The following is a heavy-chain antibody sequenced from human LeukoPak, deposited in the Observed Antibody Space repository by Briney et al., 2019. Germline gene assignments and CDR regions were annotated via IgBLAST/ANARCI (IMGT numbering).Heavy chain of an antibody. J-gene: IGHJ3*02. CDR2: IYYSGNT. V-gene: IGHV4-59*01. CDR1: GGSISSYY. CDR3: ARPYYYGSGSIDAFDI. Sequence: PSETLSLTCTVSGGSISSYYWSWIRQPPGKGLEWIGYIYYSGNTNYNPSLKSRVTISVDTSKNQFSLKLSSVTAADTAVYYCARPYYYGSGSIDAFDIWGQGTMVTVSS. D-gene: IGHD3-10*01.